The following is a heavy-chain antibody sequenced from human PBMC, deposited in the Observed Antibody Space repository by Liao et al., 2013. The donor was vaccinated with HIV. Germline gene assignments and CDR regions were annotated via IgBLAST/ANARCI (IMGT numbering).Heavy chain of an antibody. CDR3: ARDSRYCSSTSCSVNRYFDY. V-gene: IGHV4-39*07. CDR1: GGSISSSSYY. CDR2: IYYSGST. J-gene: IGHJ4*02. Sequence: QLQLQESGPGLVKPSETLSLTCTVSGGSISSSSYYWGWIRQPPGKGLEWIGSIYYSGSTYYNPSLKSRVTISVDTSKNQFSLKLSSVTAADTAVYYCARDSRYCSSTSCSVNRYFDYWAREPWSPSPQ. D-gene: IGHD2-2*01.